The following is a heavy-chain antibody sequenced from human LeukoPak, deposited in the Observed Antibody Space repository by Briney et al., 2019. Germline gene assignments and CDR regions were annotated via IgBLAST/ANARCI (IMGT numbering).Heavy chain of an antibody. V-gene: IGHV1-46*01. D-gene: IGHD6-19*01. CDR1: GYTFTSYY. CDR3: ARDRSSGWLKEYYFDY. CDR2: INPSGDTT. J-gene: IGHJ4*02. Sequence: GASVKVSCKASGYTFTSYYMQWVRQAPGQGLEWMGMINPSGDTTSYAQKFQGRVTMTRDTSTSTVYMELSSLRSEDTAVYYCARDRSSGWLKEYYFDYWGQGTLVTVSS.